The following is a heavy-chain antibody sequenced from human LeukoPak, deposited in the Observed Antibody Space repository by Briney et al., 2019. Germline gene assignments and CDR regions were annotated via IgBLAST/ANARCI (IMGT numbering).Heavy chain of an antibody. CDR3: ARDPSNSGSYSRLDY. D-gene: IGHD1-26*01. V-gene: IGHV3-30*04. Sequence: PGGSLRLSCAASGFTFSSYAIHWVRQAPGKGLEWVALTSHDGSYKYYADSVKGRFTISRDNSKNTLYLQMNSLRAEDTAVYYCARDPSNSGSYSRLDYWGQGTRVTVSS. CDR2: TSHDGSYK. J-gene: IGHJ4*02. CDR1: GFTFSSYA.